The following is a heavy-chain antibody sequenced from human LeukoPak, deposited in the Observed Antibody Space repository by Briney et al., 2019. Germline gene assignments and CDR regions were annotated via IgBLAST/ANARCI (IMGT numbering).Heavy chain of an antibody. CDR3: ARAKQQLGSGYYYYGMDV. CDR1: GYTFTSYG. J-gene: IGHJ6*04. CDR2: ISAYNGNT. V-gene: IGHV1-18*04. D-gene: IGHD6-13*01. Sequence: VKVSCKASGYTFTSYGISWVRQAPGQGLEWMGWISAYNGNTNYAQKLQGRVTMTTDTSTSTAYMELRSLRSDDTAVYYCARAKQQLGSGYYYYGMDVWAKGPRSPSPQ.